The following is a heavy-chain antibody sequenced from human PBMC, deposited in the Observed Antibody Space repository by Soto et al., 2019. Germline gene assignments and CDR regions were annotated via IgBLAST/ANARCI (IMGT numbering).Heavy chain of an antibody. V-gene: IGHV3-30*18. CDR2: ISYDGKEK. CDR3: AKERTVRTAREIDY. CDR1: GLTFSTYG. D-gene: IGHD1-1*01. Sequence: GGSLRLSCAASGLTFSTYGMHWVRQAPGKGLEWAAVISYDGKEKYYTDSVKGRFTISRDNSKNTLDLQMNSLRVEDTAVYYCAKERTVRTAREIDYWGQGTLVTVSS. J-gene: IGHJ4*02.